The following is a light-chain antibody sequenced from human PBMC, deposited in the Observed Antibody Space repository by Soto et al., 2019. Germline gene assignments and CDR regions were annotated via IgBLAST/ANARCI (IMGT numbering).Light chain of an antibody. J-gene: IGLJ2*01. CDR1: SSNIGNRH. V-gene: IGLV1-51*02. CDR3: GTWDYSLSAVV. Sequence: QSVLTQPPSVSAAPGQTVSILCSGSSSNIGNRHVSWYQHLPGTAPKLLMYENNKRPSGIPDRFSGSKSGTSATLGITGLQTGDEADYYCGTWDYSLSAVVFGGGTKVTVL. CDR2: ENN.